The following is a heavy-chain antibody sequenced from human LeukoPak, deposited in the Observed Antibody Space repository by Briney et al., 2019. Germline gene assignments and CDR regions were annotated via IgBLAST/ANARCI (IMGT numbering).Heavy chain of an antibody. V-gene: IGHV1-18*01. CDR1: GYTFTSYG. D-gene: IGHD6-13*01. CDR2: ISAYNGNT. J-gene: IGHJ5*02. Sequence: ASAKVSCKASGYTFTSYGISWVRQAPGQGLESMGWISAYNGNTNYAQKLQGRVTMTTDTSTSTAYMELRSLRSDDTAVYYCAREGIAQNWFDPWGQRAPVTVSS. CDR3: AREGIAQNWFDP.